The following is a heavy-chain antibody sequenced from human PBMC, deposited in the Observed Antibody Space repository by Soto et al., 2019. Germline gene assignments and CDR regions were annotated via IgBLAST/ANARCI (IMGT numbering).Heavy chain of an antibody. CDR3: ARVISSSSSLGLRYYYYGMDV. CDR1: GGSISSSSYY. D-gene: IGHD6-6*01. CDR2: IYYSGRT. J-gene: IGHJ6*02. V-gene: IGHV4-39*01. Sequence: SETLSLTCTVSGGSISSSSYYWGWIRQPPGKGLEWIGGIYYSGRTYYNPYLNNRITKTVTTSKNQLSLQLFYVTAADTSVYYCARVISSSSSLGLRYYYYGMDVWGQGTTVSVSS.